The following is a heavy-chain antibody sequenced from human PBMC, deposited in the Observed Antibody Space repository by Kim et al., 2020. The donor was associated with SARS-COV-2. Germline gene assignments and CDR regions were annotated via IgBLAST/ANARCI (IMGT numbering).Heavy chain of an antibody. J-gene: IGHJ4*02. CDR3: ARGSVLPKLEPWPFDY. CDR2: IWYDETNK. V-gene: IGHV3-33*01. Sequence: GGSLRLSCAASGFTFSNYVMHWVRQAPGKGLEWVALIWYDETNKYYADSVKGRFTISRDNSKKTLYLEMNSLRAEDTAVYYCARGSVLPKLEPWPFDYWGQGTLVTVSS. D-gene: IGHD1-1*01. CDR1: GFTFSNYV.